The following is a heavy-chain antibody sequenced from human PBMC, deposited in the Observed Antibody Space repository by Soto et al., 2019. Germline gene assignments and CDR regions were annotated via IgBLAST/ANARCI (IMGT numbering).Heavy chain of an antibody. CDR2: ISSSGSTI. J-gene: IGHJ3*02. CDR1: GFTFSSYE. V-gene: IGHV3-48*03. CDR3: ARDHNDSSAFDI. D-gene: IGHD3-22*01. Sequence: EVQLVESGGGLVQPGGSLRLSCAASGFTFSSYEMNWVRQAPGKGLEWVSYISSSGSTIYYADSVKGRFTISRDNAKNSLYLQMNSLRAEDTAVYYCARDHNDSSAFDIWGQGTMVTVSS.